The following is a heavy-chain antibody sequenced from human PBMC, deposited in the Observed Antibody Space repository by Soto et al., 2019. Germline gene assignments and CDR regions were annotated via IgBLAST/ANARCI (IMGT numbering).Heavy chain of an antibody. CDR1: GDSISRNSYY. V-gene: IGHV4-39*01. CDR3: ARVKDFGDLIDS. D-gene: IGHD4-17*01. CDR2: IYHTGRT. J-gene: IGHJ4*02. Sequence: PSETLSLTCTVSGDSISRNSYYWGWVRQPPGKGLEWIGSIYHTGRTNHNPSLRSRVTISVDTSENQFSLRLTSVTAVDTAVYYCARVKDFGDLIDSWGQGTLVTASS.